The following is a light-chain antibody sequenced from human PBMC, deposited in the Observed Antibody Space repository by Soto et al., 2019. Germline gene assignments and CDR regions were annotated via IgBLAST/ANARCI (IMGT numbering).Light chain of an antibody. CDR2: ASS. CDR3: SSYTSGSTLYV. J-gene: IGLJ1*01. Sequence: QSVLTQPASVSGSPGQSITISCTGTSSDVGSYNYVSWYQHHPGKAPRLMIYASSNRPSGVSHSFSGSRSGNTASLTISGLQAEDEADYYCSSYTSGSTLYVFGTGTKLTVL. V-gene: IGLV2-14*01. CDR1: SSDVGSYNY.